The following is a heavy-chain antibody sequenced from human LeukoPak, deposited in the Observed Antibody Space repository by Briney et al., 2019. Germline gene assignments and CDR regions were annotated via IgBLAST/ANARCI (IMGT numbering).Heavy chain of an antibody. CDR2: INHSGST. CDR1: GWSFRTYY. Sequence: PSETLSLTCAVYGWSFRTYYWIWIRRPPGKGLEWLGEINHSGSTNYNPSLKSRVTISVDTSKKQFSLRLTSVTASDTAVYYCARGRTIFDSVDVWGQGTTVTVSS. CDR3: ARGRTIFDSVDV. J-gene: IGHJ6*02. D-gene: IGHD3-3*01. V-gene: IGHV4-34*01.